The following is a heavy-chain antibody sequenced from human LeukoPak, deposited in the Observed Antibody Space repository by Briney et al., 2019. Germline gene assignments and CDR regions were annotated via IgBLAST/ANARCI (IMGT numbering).Heavy chain of an antibody. CDR2: INPNSGGV. J-gene: IGHJ5*02. Sequence: ASVKVSCKASGYTFTGYYLYWVRQAPGQGLEWMGWINPNSGGVNYALKFQGRVTTTRDTSISTAYMELSSLKSDDTAVYYCARAVELWFDPRSDPWGQGTLVFVSS. V-gene: IGHV1-2*02. CDR3: ARAVELWFDPRSDP. D-gene: IGHD5-18*01. CDR1: GYTFTGYY.